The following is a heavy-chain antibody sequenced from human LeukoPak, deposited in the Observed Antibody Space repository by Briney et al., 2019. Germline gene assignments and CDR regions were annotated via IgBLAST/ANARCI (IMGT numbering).Heavy chain of an antibody. Sequence: PGGSLRLSCAASGFIFSSYSMNWVRQAPGKGLEWVSSISSSSSYIYYADSVKGRFTISRDNAKNSLYLQMNSLRAEDTAVYYCARDYYDSSGYDYYYGMDVWGQGTTVTVSS. CDR1: GFIFSSYS. CDR3: ARDYYDSSGYDYYYGMDV. CDR2: ISSSSSYI. D-gene: IGHD3-22*01. J-gene: IGHJ6*02. V-gene: IGHV3-21*01.